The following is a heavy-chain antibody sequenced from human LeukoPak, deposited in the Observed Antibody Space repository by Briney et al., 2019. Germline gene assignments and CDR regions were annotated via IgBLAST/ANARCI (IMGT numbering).Heavy chain of an antibody. J-gene: IGHJ4*02. V-gene: IGHV3-74*01. Sequence: GGSLRLSCAASGFSFSGHWMHWARQLPGKGLVWVSRISPTGSTTSYVDSVKGRFTVSRDNAKNTLYLQVNNLRAEDTAVYYCARGPNSNWSGLDFWGQGTLLTVSS. CDR1: GFSFSGHW. D-gene: IGHD6-6*01. CDR2: ISPTGSTT. CDR3: ARGPNSNWSGLDF.